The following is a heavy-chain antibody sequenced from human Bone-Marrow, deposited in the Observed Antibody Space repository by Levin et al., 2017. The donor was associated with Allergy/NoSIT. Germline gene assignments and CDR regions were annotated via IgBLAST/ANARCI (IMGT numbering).Heavy chain of an antibody. V-gene: IGHV3-11*03. CDR3: ARGVYNRDFVEY. J-gene: IGHJ4*02. CDR1: GFTFSDYY. Sequence: PGGSLRLSCAASGFTFSDYYMGWVRQAPGKGLEWIGYSSGSLYTSYADSLKGRFTISRDNTRNSLYLHMDSLRTDDTAVYYCARGVYNRDFVEYWGQGTLVTVSS. D-gene: IGHD5-24*01. CDR2: SSGSLYT.